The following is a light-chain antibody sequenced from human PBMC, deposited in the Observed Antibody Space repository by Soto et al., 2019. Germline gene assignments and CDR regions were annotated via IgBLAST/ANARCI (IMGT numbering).Light chain of an antibody. J-gene: IGKJ1*01. CDR3: QQHLSSWT. V-gene: IGKV3-11*01. CDR2: DAS. Sequence: EIVLTQSPATLSLSPGERATLSCRASQSISNFLAWYQHKPGQAPRLLIYDASNRATDIPARFSGSGSGTDFTLTIRSLEPEDFAVYYCQQHLSSWTFGQGNTLEIK. CDR1: QSISNF.